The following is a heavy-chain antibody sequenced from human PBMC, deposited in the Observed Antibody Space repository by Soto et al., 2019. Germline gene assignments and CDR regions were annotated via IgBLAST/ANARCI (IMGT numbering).Heavy chain of an antibody. CDR3: ARLSYCFTDGCIFDS. D-gene: IGHD2-8*02. J-gene: IGHJ4*02. V-gene: IGHV4-39*01. CDR2: VYYTGTT. CDR1: GVSITSTTHY. Sequence: QLHLQESGPRLLKPSETLSLTCTVSGVSITSTTHYWAWIRQPPGKRLEWIGSVYYTGTTYSAASLTSLLTMSVYTSKNQFSLNVNSVTAADTALYYCARLSYCFTDGCIFDSWGQGILVTVSS.